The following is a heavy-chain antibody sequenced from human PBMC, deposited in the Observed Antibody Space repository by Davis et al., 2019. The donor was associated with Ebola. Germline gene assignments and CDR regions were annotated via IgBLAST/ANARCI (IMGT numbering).Heavy chain of an antibody. V-gene: IGHV4-61*01. CDR2: ISYSGST. Sequence: MPSETLSLTCTVSGGSVSSGSYYWSWIRQPPGKGLEWIGYISYSGSTNYDPSLKSRVTISVDTSKNQFSLMLNSVTAADSAVYYCAREGDYVFDYWGQGTLVTVSP. CDR1: GGSVSSGSYY. D-gene: IGHD4-17*01. J-gene: IGHJ4*02. CDR3: AREGDYVFDY.